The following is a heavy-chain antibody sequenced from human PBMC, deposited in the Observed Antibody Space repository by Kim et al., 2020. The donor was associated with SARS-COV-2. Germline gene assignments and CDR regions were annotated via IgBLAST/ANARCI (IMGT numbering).Heavy chain of an antibody. J-gene: IGHJ6*02. Sequence: GGSLRLSCAASGFTFSSYNMNWVRQTPGKGLEWVSSISTSSSYIYYGDSVKGRFTISRDNAKNSLYLQMHSLRAEDTAVYYCTRDYLSSAGWLYYGMDVWGQGTTVTVSS. CDR2: ISTSSSYI. CDR3: TRDYLSSAGWLYYGMDV. V-gene: IGHV3-21*01. D-gene: IGHD6-19*01. CDR1: GFTFSSYN.